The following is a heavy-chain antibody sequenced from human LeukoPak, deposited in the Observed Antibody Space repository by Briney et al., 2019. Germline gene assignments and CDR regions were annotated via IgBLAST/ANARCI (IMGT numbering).Heavy chain of an antibody. J-gene: IGHJ4*02. V-gene: IGHV3-23*01. D-gene: IGHD3-22*01. CDR1: GFTFSNFA. Sequence: GGSLRLSCAASGFTFSNFAMHWVRQAPGKGLEWVSLITGNGDTTHYADSVKGRFTISRDNSKNTLYLQMNSLRDEDAAVYYCAIDYDSSGSYFDYWGQGTLVTVSS. CDR3: AIDYDSSGSYFDY. CDR2: ITGNGDTT.